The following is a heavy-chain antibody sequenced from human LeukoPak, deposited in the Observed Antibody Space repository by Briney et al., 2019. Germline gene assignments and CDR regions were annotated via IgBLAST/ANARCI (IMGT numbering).Heavy chain of an antibody. CDR3: ARTMGLWSRANYYYYYYMDV. CDR2: IYTSGST. V-gene: IGHV4-4*07. D-gene: IGHD3-10*01. CDR1: GGSISSYY. J-gene: IGHJ6*03. Sequence: SETLSLTCTVSGGSISSYYWIWIRQPAGKGLEWIGRIYTSGSTNYNPSLRSRVTMSVDASKSQFSLKLSSVTAADTAVYYCARTMGLWSRANYYYYYYMDVWGKGTTVTVSS.